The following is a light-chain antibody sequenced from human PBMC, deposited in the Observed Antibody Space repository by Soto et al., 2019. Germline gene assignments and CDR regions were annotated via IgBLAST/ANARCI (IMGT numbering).Light chain of an antibody. V-gene: IGLV2-14*01. CDR1: SSDVGTYNY. Sequence: QSVLTQPASVSGSPGQSITISCTGTSSDVGTYNYVSWYQHHPGKAPKLIIYEVSNRPSGVSNRFSGSKSGSTASLTISGLQAEDEADYHCTSYTSSATPVFGGGTKVTV. CDR2: EVS. CDR3: TSYTSSATPV. J-gene: IGLJ2*01.